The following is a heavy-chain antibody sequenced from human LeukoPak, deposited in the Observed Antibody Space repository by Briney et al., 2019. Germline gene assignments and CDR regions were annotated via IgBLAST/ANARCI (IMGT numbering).Heavy chain of an antibody. CDR3: ATFSAVAGSLDWFDP. CDR2: INHSGST. V-gene: IGHV4-34*01. Sequence: SETLSLTCAVYGGSFSGYYWSWIRQPPGKGLEWIGEINHSGSTNYNPSLKSRVTISVDTSKNQFSLKLSSVTAAGTAVYCCATFSAVAGSLDWFDPWGQGTLVTVSS. CDR1: GGSFSGYY. J-gene: IGHJ5*02. D-gene: IGHD6-19*01.